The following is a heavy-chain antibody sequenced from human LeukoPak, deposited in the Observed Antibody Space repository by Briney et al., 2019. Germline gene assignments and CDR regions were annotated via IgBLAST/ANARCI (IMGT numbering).Heavy chain of an antibody. CDR3: AKNGGPHGMDV. V-gene: IGHV3-7*02. CDR2: IKHDGRET. D-gene: IGHD3-10*01. Sequence: GGSLRLSCAASGFTFSSYAMSWVRQAPGKGLEGVANIKHDGRETNYVDCVKGRFPISRDNAKNSLHLQMNSLRAEDTAVYYCAKNGGPHGMDVWGQGTTVTVSS. J-gene: IGHJ6*02. CDR1: GFTFSSYA.